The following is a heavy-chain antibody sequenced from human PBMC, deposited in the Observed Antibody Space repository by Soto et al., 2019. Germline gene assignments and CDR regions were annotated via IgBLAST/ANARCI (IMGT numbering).Heavy chain of an antibody. CDR1: GFTFSSYS. V-gene: IGHV3-48*01. CDR3: ARARSTGIGFALEY. CDR2: ISSSRSTI. D-gene: IGHD3-10*01. Sequence: GGSLRLSCAASGFTFSSYSMNWVRQAPGKGLEWVSYISSSRSTIYYAESVKGRFTISRDNAKNSLYLQMNSLRAEDTAVYYCARARSTGIGFALEYWGQGTLVTVSS. J-gene: IGHJ4*02.